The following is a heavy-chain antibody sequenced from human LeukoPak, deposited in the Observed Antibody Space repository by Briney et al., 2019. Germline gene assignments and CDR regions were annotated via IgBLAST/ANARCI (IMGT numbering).Heavy chain of an antibody. CDR2: ISSSGSTI. CDR3: ASGYDLRYYFDY. V-gene: IGHV3-11*01. J-gene: IGHJ4*02. Sequence: GGSLRLSCAASGFTFSDYYMSWLRPAPGKGLEWVSYISSSGSTIYYADSVKGRITISRDNAKNSLYLQMNSLRAEDTAVYYCASGYDLRYYFDYWGQGTLVTVSS. CDR1: GFTFSDYY. D-gene: IGHD5-12*01.